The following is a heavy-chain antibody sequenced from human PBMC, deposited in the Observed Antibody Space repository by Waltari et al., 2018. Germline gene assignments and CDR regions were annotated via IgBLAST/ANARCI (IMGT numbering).Heavy chain of an antibody. D-gene: IGHD1-26*01. CDR3: ARDPGGRYYFDY. V-gene: IGHV3-53*01. Sequence: SVIYSGGNTSYAYPVKGRFTISRDNSKNTLYLQMNSLRADDTAVYYCARDPGGRYYFDYWGQGSLVTVSS. J-gene: IGHJ4*02. CDR2: IYSGGNT.